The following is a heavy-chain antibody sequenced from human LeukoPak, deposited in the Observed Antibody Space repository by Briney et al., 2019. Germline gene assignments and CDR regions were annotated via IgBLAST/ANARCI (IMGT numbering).Heavy chain of an antibody. CDR3: AKDKYSPFDY. V-gene: IGHV3-30*02. J-gene: IGHJ4*02. Sequence: GGTLRLSCAASGFTFSSYAMSWVRQAPGKGLEWVAFIRYDGSIKYYADSVKGRFTISRDNSKDTLYLQMNSLRAEDTAVYYCAKDKYSPFDYWGQGTLVTVSS. CDR2: IRYDGSIK. D-gene: IGHD5-18*01. CDR1: GFTFSSYA.